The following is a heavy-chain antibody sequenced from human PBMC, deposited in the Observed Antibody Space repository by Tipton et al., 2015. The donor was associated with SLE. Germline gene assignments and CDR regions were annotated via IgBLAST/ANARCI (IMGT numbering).Heavy chain of an antibody. V-gene: IGHV4-31*03. CDR2: IYYSGST. Sequence: TLSLTCTVSGGSISSGGYYWSWIRQHPGKGLEWIGYIYYSGSTYYNPSLKSRVTISVDTSKNQFSLKLSSVTAADTAVYYCARGQCTSCYYYYMDVRGKGTTVTVSS. D-gene: IGHD2-2*01. CDR3: ARGQCTSCYYYYMDV. CDR1: GGSISSGGYY. J-gene: IGHJ6*03.